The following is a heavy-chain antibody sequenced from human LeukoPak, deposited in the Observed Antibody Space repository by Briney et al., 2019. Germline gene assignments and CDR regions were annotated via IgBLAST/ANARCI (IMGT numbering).Heavy chain of an antibody. CDR3: ARAGDGGARLGAFDI. V-gene: IGHV3-53*01. J-gene: IGHJ3*02. CDR1: GFTVSTSY. CDR2: IYSGGST. Sequence: GGSLRLSCAASGFTVSTSYMTWVRQAREKGLEWVSLIYSGGSTYYADSVKGRFTISRDNSKNTLYLQMNSLRAEDTAVYYCARAGDGGARLGAFDIWGQGTMVTVSS. D-gene: IGHD4-23*01.